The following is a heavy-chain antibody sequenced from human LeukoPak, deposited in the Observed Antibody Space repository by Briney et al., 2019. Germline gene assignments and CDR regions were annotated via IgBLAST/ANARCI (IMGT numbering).Heavy chain of an antibody. D-gene: IGHD6-13*01. V-gene: IGHV3-23*01. CDR3: AKYGSSSWYRYFDY. CDR2: ISVNGETT. J-gene: IGHJ4*02. CDR1: GFSVSSFG. Sequence: PGGSLRLSCEVSGFSVSSFGMSWVRQAPGKGLEWISAISVNGETTWYADSVKGRFTISRDNSKNTLYLQMNSLRAEDTAVYYCAKYGSSSWYRYFDYWGQGTLVTVSS.